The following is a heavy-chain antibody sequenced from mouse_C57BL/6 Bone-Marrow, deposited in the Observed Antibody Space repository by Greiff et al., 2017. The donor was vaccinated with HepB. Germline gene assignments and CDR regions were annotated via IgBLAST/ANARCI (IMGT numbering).Heavy chain of an antibody. D-gene: IGHD2-4*01. Sequence: VQLQQSGPGLVQPSQSLSITCTVSGFSLTSYGVHWVRQSPGKGLEWRGVIWRGGSTDYNAAFISRLSISKDNSKSQVFFKMNSLQADDTAIYYCASLYYDYDPWFAYWGQGTLVTVSA. CDR3: ASLYYDYDPWFAY. J-gene: IGHJ3*01. CDR1: GFSLTSYG. V-gene: IGHV2-2*01. CDR2: IWRGGST.